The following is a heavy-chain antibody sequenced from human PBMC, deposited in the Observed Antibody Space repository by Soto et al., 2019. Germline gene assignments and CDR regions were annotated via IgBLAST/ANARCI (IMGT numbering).Heavy chain of an antibody. CDR3: VRARSTDSRPDY. V-gene: IGHV3-21*01. CDR2: ITSSSSYI. J-gene: IGHJ4*02. D-gene: IGHD3-22*01. CDR1: GFTFSLYS. Sequence: NPGGSLILSCAASGFTFSLYSMIWVRQAPGKGLEWVASITSSSSYIYYEDSLKGRFTISRDNAKNSLFLQLDSLRAEDTAVYFCVRARSTDSRPDYWGQGTLVTVSS.